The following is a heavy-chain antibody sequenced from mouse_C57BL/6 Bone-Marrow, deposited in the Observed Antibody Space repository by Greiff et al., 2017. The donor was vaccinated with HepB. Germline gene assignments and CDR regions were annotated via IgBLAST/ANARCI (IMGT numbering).Heavy chain of an antibody. D-gene: IGHD1-1*01. CDR3: ARSGALYYGSSYDY. CDR2: INPSTGGT. V-gene: IGHV1-42*01. CDR1: GYSFTGYY. J-gene: IGHJ2*01. Sequence: EVKLQESGPELVKPGASVKISCKASGYSFTGYYMNWVKQSPEKSLEWIGEINPSTGGTTYNQKFKAKAKLTVDKSSSTAYMQLKSLTSEDSAVYYCARSGALYYGSSYDYWGQGTTLTVSS.